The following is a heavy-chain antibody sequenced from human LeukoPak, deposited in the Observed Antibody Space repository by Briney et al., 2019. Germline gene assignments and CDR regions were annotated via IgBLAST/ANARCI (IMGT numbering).Heavy chain of an antibody. J-gene: IGHJ4*02. Sequence: SETLSLTCTASGGSISSSSYYWGWIRQPPGKGLEWIGSIYYSGSTYYNPSLKSRVTISVDTSKNQFSLKLSSVTAADTAVYYCARELTYYYGSGSYPVYWGQGTLVTVSS. V-gene: IGHV4-39*07. CDR1: GGSISSSSYY. CDR2: IYYSGST. D-gene: IGHD3-10*01. CDR3: ARELTYYYGSGSYPVY.